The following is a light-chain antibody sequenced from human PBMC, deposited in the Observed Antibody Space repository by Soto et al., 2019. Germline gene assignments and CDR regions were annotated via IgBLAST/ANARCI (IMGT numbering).Light chain of an antibody. V-gene: IGKV1-17*03. Sequence: DTQITQSPSVLYASVGDRVTITCRASEGVGTYLAWFQQKPGKVPKRLIFAATSLQGGVPTRFRGSGSGTEFTLTISSLQPDDFATYYCQQYNSYSQTFGQGTKVDIK. CDR2: AAT. CDR1: EGVGTY. J-gene: IGKJ1*01. CDR3: QQYNSYSQT.